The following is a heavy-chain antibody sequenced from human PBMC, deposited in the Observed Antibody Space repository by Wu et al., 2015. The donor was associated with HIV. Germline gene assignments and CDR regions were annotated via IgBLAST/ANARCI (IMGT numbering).Heavy chain of an antibody. CDR2: IIPIFGTA. D-gene: IGHD1-7*01. J-gene: IGHJ6*03. CDR3: ARDPGITGTTLYYYMDV. CDR1: GGTFSSYA. Sequence: QVQLVQSGAEVKKPGSSVKVSCKASGGTFSSYAISWVRQAPGQGLEWMGGIIPIFGTANYAQKFQGRVTITADESTSTAYMELSSLRSEDTAVYYCARDPGITGTTLYYYMDVWGQRDHGHRLL. V-gene: IGHV1-69*12.